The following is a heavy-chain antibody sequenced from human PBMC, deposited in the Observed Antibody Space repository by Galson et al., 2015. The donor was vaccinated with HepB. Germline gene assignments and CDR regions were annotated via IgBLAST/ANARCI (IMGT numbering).Heavy chain of an antibody. CDR3: ASAKVGTTYFDY. J-gene: IGHJ4*02. CDR1: GFTFSNYG. Sequence: SLRLSCAASGFTFSNYGMHWVRQAPGKGLEWVALISYDGSYKYYEDSVKGRFTISRDQTENTLYLQIDSLRPEDTAVYYCASAKVGTTYFDYWGQGTLVTVPS. D-gene: IGHD1-26*01. V-gene: IGHV3-30*03. CDR2: ISYDGSYK.